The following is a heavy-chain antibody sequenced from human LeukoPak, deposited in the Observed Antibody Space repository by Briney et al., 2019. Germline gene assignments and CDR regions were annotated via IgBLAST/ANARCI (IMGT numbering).Heavy chain of an antibody. CDR2: INHSGIT. Sequence: SETLSLTCAVYGGSFSGYYWSWIRQPPGKGLEWIGEINHSGITNYNPSLKSRVTISVDTSKNQFSLKLSSVTAADTAVYYCARGRRELKYAPDYWGQGTLVTVSS. J-gene: IGHJ4*02. V-gene: IGHV4-34*01. D-gene: IGHD2-2*01. CDR3: ARGRRELKYAPDY. CDR1: GGSFSGYY.